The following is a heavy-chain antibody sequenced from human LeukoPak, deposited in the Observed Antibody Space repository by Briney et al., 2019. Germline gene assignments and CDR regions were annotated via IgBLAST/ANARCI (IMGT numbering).Heavy chain of an antibody. Sequence: SGPTLGNPTQTLTLTCTFSGFSLSTSRVGVGWIRHAPGKALEWVALIYWDDDKRYSPSLKSRLTITRDTSKTHVVLTMTNMDPVDTATYYCAHRMQDSSGYYHNWFDPWGQGTLVTVSS. D-gene: IGHD3-22*01. J-gene: IGHJ5*02. V-gene: IGHV2-5*02. CDR3: AHRMQDSSGYYHNWFDP. CDR1: GFSLSTSRVG. CDR2: IYWDDDK.